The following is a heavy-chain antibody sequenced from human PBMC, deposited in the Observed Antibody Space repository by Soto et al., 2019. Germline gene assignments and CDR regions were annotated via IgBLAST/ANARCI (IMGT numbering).Heavy chain of an antibody. CDR1: GGSISSGGYY. Sequence: QVQLQESGPGLVKPSQTLSLTCTVSGGSISSGGYYWSWIRQHPGKGLEWIGYIYYSGSTYYNPSLKSRVSIAVDTSKYQFYLKLSSVTASVTAVYYCARIAIGTLTIFGVVTNWYFDLWGRGTLVTVSS. J-gene: IGHJ2*01. CDR3: ARIAIGTLTIFGVVTNWYFDL. D-gene: IGHD3-3*01. CDR2: IYYSGST. V-gene: IGHV4-31*03.